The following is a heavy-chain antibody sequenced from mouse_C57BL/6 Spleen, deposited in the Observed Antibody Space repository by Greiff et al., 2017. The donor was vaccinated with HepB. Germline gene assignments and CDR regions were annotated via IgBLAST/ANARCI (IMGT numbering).Heavy chain of an antibody. CDR3: TTSAITTVVRFGY. Sequence: VQLQQSGAELVRPGASVKLSCTASGFNIKDDYMHWVKQRPEQGLEWIGWIDPENGATEYASKFQGKVTITADTSSNTAYLQLSSLTSEDTAVYYCTTSAITTVVRFGYWGQGTTLTVSS. CDR2: IDPENGAT. CDR1: GFNIKDDY. J-gene: IGHJ2*01. D-gene: IGHD1-1*01. V-gene: IGHV14-4*01.